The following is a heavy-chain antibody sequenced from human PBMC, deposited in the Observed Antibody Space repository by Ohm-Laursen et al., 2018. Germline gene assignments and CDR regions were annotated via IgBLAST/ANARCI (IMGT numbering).Heavy chain of an antibody. CDR3: ARDPPEDSSWYADY. CDR1: GFTMRNYW. J-gene: IGHJ4*02. V-gene: IGHV3-7*01. D-gene: IGHD6-13*01. Sequence: LRLSCAASGFTMRNYWMSWVRQAPGKGLEWVANIKPDASEEHYVDSVKGRFTISRDNANNPVYLQMNSLRAEDTAVYYCARDPPEDSSWYADYWGQGTLVTVSP. CDR2: IKPDASEE.